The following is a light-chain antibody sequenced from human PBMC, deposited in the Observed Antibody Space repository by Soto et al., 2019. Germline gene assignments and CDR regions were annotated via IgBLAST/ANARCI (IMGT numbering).Light chain of an antibody. V-gene: IGLV2-14*01. J-gene: IGLJ2*01. CDR1: SSDVGGYHS. CDR2: EVS. Sequence: QSVLTQPASVSGSPGQSITISCTGTSSDVGGYHSVSWYQQHPGIAPKLKIYEVSNRPSGVSNRFSGSKSGNTASLTISGLQAEDEADYYCSSYTTSSTRVFGGGTKVTVL. CDR3: SSYTTSSTRV.